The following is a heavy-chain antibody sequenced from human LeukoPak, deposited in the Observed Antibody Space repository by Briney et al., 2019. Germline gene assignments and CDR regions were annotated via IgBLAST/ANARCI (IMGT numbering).Heavy chain of an antibody. D-gene: IGHD2-15*01. Sequence: GSLRLSCAASGFTFSSYAMHWVRQAPGKGLEWIGEINHSGSTNYNPSLKSRVTISVDTSKNQFSLKLSSVTAADTAVYYCARGKGYCSGGSCYNWFDPWGQGTLVTVSS. J-gene: IGHJ5*02. CDR3: ARGKGYCSGGSCYNWFDP. V-gene: IGHV4-34*01. CDR1: GFTFSSYA. CDR2: INHSGST.